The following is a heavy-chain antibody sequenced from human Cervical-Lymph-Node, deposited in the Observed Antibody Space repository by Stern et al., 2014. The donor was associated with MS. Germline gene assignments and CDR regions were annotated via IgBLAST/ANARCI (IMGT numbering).Heavy chain of an antibody. CDR3: MGVGDAMHV. V-gene: IGHV3-30*03. CDR2: MSFVGGNK. J-gene: IGHJ6*02. Sequence: VQLVESGGGVVQPGRSLTLSCAASGFSLSNSDMHWVRQAPGKGLEWVAVMSFVGGNKKYGDSVKGRFSISRDMANNTLFLQMNSLRPEDTAVYYCMGVGDAMHVWGQGTTVIVSS. CDR1: GFSLSNSD.